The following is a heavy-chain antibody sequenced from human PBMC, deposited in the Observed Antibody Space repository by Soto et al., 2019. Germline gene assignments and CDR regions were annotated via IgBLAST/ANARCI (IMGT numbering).Heavy chain of an antibody. CDR1: GYTFTNYH. CDR2: INPTSART. D-gene: IGHD5-12*01. J-gene: IGHJ4*02. V-gene: IGHV1-46*04. Sequence: AASVKVSCKASGYTFTNYHIHWVRQAPGQGLEWLGIINPTSARTSYAQKLQGRVVMTREVSTSTVYMELTSLRSEDTAVYFCARGLMGQERGSTAWFGYWGQGTLVTVSS. CDR3: ARGLMGQERGSTAWFGY.